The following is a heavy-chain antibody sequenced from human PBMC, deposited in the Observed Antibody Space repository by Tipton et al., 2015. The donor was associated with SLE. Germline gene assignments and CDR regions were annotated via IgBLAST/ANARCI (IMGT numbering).Heavy chain of an antibody. J-gene: IGHJ4*02. Sequence: TLSLTCTVSGGSISRDDYYWGWIRRPPGKGLEWIGTIHYSGTAYYTYIPSLKGRVIVSVDTSINQFSLRLSSVTAADTAVYYCARGYLSFDWILPNIDYWGQGTLVTVSS. CDR1: GGSISRDDYY. D-gene: IGHD3-9*01. CDR3: ARGYLSFDWILPNIDY. V-gene: IGHV4-39*07. CDR2: IHYSGTA.